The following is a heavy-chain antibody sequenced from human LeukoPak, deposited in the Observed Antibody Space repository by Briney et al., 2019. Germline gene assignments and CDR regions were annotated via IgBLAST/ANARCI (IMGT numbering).Heavy chain of an antibody. J-gene: IGHJ6*03. CDR3: ARDGYDYPYYYYYYMDV. Sequence: SETLSLTCTVSGGSISSYYWSWIRQPAGKGLEWIGRIYTSGSTNYNPSLKSRVTMSVDTSKNQFSLKLSSVTAADTAVYYCARDGYDYPYYYYYYMDVWGKGTTVTVSS. CDR2: IYTSGST. CDR1: GGSISSYY. D-gene: IGHD5-12*01. V-gene: IGHV4-4*07.